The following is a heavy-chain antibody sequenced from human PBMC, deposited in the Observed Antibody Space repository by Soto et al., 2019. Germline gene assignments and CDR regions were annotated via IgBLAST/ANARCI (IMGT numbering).Heavy chain of an antibody. CDR3: ARGVDMGLDY. CDR2: IYYSGST. V-gene: IGHV4-31*03. D-gene: IGHD5-12*01. Sequence: PSETLSLTCTVSGGSISSGGYYWSWIRQHPGKGLEWIGYIYYSGSTYYNPSLKSRVTISVDTSKNQFSLKLSSVTAADTAVYYCARGVDMGLDYWGQGTLGTVSS. CDR1: GGSISSGGYY. J-gene: IGHJ4*02.